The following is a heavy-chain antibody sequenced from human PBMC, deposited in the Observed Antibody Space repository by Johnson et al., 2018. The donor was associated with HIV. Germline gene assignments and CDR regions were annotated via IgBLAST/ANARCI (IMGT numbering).Heavy chain of an antibody. V-gene: IGHV3-30*04. CDR1: GFTFSSYA. CDR2: ISYDGSNK. D-gene: IGHD6-6*01. Sequence: QVQLVESGGGVVQPGRSLILSCAASGFTFSSYAMHWVRQAPGKGLEWVAVISYDGSNKYYADSVKGRFTISRDNSKNTLYLQINSLRAEDTAVYYCARGEYSSSEHAFDIWGQGTMVTVSS. J-gene: IGHJ3*02. CDR3: ARGEYSSSEHAFDI.